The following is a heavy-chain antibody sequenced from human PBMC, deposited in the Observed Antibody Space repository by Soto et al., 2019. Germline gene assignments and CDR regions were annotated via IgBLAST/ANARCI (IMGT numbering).Heavy chain of an antibody. CDR2: IFYSGTT. CDR1: GDPISSADYY. Sequence: SETLSLTXTVSGDPISSADYYWSWIRQTPGKGLEWIGHIFYSGTTYYNPSLKSRLTISVDTSKNHFSLRLTSVTAADTAVYYCARDLWVEPELYYYGMDVWGQGTTVTVSS. D-gene: IGHD1-1*01. J-gene: IGHJ6*02. CDR3: ARDLWVEPELYYYGMDV. V-gene: IGHV4-30-4*01.